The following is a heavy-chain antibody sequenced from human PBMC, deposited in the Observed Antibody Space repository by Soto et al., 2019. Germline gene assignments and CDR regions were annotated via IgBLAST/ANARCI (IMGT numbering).Heavy chain of an antibody. J-gene: IGHJ4*02. D-gene: IGHD3-22*01. V-gene: IGHV4-30-4*01. Sequence: QVQLQESGPGLVKPSQTLSLTCTVSGGSISSGDYYWSWIRHPPGKGLKFIGYIYYSGSTYYNPALKSRLTISLDTSKNQFSLKLRSVTAADTAVYYCARVSRYDTSGYYSYYFDYWGQGTLVTVSS. CDR2: IYYSGST. CDR3: ARVSRYDTSGYYSYYFDY. CDR1: GGSISSGDYY.